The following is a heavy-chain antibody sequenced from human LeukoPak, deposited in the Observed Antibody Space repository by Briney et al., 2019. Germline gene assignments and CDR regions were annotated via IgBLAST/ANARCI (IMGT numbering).Heavy chain of an antibody. CDR3: ARDPRVYYDSSGYYFDY. CDR1: GGTFSNYT. Sequence: GASVKVSCKASGGTFSNYTISWVRQAPGQGLEWMGRIIPILGMANYAQKFQGRVTITADKSTSTAYMELSSLRSEDTAVYYCARDPRVYYDSSGYYFDYWGQGTLVTVSS. J-gene: IGHJ4*02. CDR2: IIPILGMA. D-gene: IGHD3-22*01. V-gene: IGHV1-69*04.